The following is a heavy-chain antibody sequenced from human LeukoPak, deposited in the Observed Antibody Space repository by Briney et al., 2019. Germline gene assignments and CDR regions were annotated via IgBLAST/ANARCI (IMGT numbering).Heavy chain of an antibody. D-gene: IGHD6-13*01. Sequence: PSQTLSLTCAVSGGSISSGGYSWSWIRQPPGKGLEWIGYIYHSGSTYYNPSLKSRVTISVDRSKNQFSLQLNSVTPEDTAVYYCARGGQQLVYWGQGTLVTVSA. CDR1: GGSISSGGYS. CDR3: ARGGQQLVY. V-gene: IGHV4-30-2*01. CDR2: IYHSGST. J-gene: IGHJ4*02.